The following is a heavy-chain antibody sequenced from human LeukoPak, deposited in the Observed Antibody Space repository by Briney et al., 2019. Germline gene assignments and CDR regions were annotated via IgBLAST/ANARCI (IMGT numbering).Heavy chain of an antibody. J-gene: IGHJ4*02. CDR1: GGTFNSYA. Sequence: ASVKVSCKASGGTFNSYAISWVGQAPGQGVEWMGGIIPIFGSSNYAQKFQGRVTITADASTSTAYMELSSLRSEDTAVYYCARLPPSYTIFGVVSDYWGQGTLVTVSS. D-gene: IGHD3-3*01. CDR2: IIPIFGSS. CDR3: ARLPPSYTIFGVVSDY. V-gene: IGHV1-69*01.